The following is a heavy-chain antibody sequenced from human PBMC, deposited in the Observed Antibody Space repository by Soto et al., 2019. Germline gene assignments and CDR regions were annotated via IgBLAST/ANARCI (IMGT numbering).Heavy chain of an antibody. J-gene: IGHJ4*02. Sequence: QVQLQESGPGLVKPSETLSLTCTVSGGSISSYYWSWIRQSPGKGLEWIGYMYYSGSTNYNPSLKRRVNISIDTSKNQFSLELRSVTAADPAVYYLARGTIGVVKDLGQGTLVTVSS. CDR2: MYYSGST. V-gene: IGHV4-59*12. CDR3: ARGTIGVVKD. CDR1: GGSISSYY.